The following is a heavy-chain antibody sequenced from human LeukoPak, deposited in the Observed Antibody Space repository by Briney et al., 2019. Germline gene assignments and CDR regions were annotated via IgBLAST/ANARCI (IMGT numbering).Heavy chain of an antibody. CDR1: GFTFGRYS. J-gene: IGHJ4*02. V-gene: IGHV3-21*01. D-gene: IGHD4-17*01. CDR3: ACLRGPSDY. Sequence: GGSLRLSCVASGFTFGRYSMNWVRQAPGKGLEWVSSISTSSIYIYYADSVKGRFAISRDNAKNSLYLQMNSLRAEDTAVYYCACLRGPSDYWGQGTLVTVSS. CDR2: ISTSSIYI.